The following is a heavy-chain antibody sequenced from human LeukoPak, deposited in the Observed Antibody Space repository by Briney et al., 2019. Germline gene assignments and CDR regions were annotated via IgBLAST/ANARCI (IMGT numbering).Heavy chain of an antibody. CDR1: GFTFRSYW. CDR2: IKQDGSET. Sequence: GGSLRLSCAASGFTFRSYWMTWVRQSPGKGLEWVANIKQDGSETYRVDSVKGRFTISRDNAKDSLYLEMNSLRAEDTAVYYCARGGQAGTGDLWGQGTLVTVSS. D-gene: IGHD3-10*01. V-gene: IGHV3-7*01. J-gene: IGHJ5*02. CDR3: ARGGQAGTGDL.